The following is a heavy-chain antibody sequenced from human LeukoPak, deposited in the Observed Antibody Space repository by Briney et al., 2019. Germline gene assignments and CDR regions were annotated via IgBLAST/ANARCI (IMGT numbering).Heavy chain of an antibody. Sequence: GGSLRLPCAASGFTFSSYAMSWVRQAPGKGLEWVSAISGSGGSTYYADSVKGRFTISRDNSKNTLYLQMNSLRAEDTAVYYCAKMGYYYDSSGYYYFDYWGQGTLVTVSS. V-gene: IGHV3-23*01. CDR3: AKMGYYYDSSGYYYFDY. D-gene: IGHD3-22*01. CDR2: ISGSGGST. J-gene: IGHJ4*02. CDR1: GFTFSSYA.